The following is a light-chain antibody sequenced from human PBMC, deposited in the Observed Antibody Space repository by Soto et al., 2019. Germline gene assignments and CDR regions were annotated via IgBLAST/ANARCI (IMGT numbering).Light chain of an antibody. Sequence: EILLTQSPGTLSLFPGGRATLSCRATQRVSSNFLAWYQQNVGQPPRLLIYRATTRATGIPDRFSGSGSETDFTLNISRLEPEDSAVYYCHQYGGSPFTFGQGTKVDIK. CDR3: HQYGGSPFT. CDR2: RAT. V-gene: IGKV3-20*01. J-gene: IGKJ2*01. CDR1: QRVSSNF.